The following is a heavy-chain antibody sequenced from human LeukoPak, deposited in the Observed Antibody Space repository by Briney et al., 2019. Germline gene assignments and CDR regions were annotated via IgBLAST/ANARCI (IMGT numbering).Heavy chain of an antibody. CDR3: ARATGHTMVRGVMSDV. V-gene: IGHV1-46*01. Sequence: ASVKVSCKASGYTFTSYYMHWVRQAPGQGLEWMGIINPSGGSTSYAQKLQGRVTMTRDTSTSTVYMELSSLRSEDTAVYYCARATGHTMVRGVMSDVWGQGTTVTVSS. J-gene: IGHJ6*02. CDR2: INPSGGST. CDR1: GYTFTSYY. D-gene: IGHD3-10*01.